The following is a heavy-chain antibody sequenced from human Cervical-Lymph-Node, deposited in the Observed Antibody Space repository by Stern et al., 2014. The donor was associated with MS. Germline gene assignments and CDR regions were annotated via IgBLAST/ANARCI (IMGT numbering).Heavy chain of an antibody. V-gene: IGHV4-59*08. CDR1: GGSISNYY. Sequence: VQLVESGPGLVQPSETLSFTCTVSGGSISNYYWSWIRQPPGKGLEWIGYIYYIGTTNYNPSLKSRVTISVDTSKNQFYLRLSSVSVADTAVYYCARHGDTSFVYWGQGTLVTISS. D-gene: IGHD2-21*02. J-gene: IGHJ4*02. CDR2: IYYIGTT. CDR3: ARHGDTSFVY.